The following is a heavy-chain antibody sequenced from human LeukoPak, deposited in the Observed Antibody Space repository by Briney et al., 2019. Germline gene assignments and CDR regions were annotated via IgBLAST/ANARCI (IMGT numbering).Heavy chain of an antibody. CDR1: GFTVSSNY. J-gene: IGHJ4*02. Sequence: GGSLRLSCAASGFTVSSNYMSWVRQAPGKGLEWVSVIYSGGSTYYADSVKGRFTISRDNSKNTMYLQMNSLRAEDTAVYYCANTDTGYSSSWSPRSYFDYWGQGTLVTVSS. V-gene: IGHV3-53*05. CDR2: IYSGGST. D-gene: IGHD6-13*01. CDR3: ANTDTGYSSSWSPRSYFDY.